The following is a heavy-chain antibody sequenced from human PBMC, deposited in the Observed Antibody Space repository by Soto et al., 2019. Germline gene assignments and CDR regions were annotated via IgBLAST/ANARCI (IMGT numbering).Heavy chain of an antibody. CDR3: ARGDFDRSGNYDAGWFAP. J-gene: IGHJ5*02. V-gene: IGHV1-2*02. Sequence: QVQLVQSGAEVKKPGASVKVSCKASGYTFTAYYMHWLRQAPGQGLERMGWINPNSGGTNYAQRFQGRVTVTNDTSISTTYMELSSLGSDATAVYYCARGDFDRSGNYDAGWFAPWGQGTLVTVSS. CDR1: GYTFTAYY. D-gene: IGHD3-22*01. CDR2: INPNSGGT.